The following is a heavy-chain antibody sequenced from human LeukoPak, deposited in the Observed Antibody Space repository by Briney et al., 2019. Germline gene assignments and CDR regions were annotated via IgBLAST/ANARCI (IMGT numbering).Heavy chain of an antibody. Sequence: GGSLRLSYAASGYPFSSYAMHWVRQAPGKGLEWVAVISYDGSNKYYADSVKGRFTISRDNSKNTLYLQMNSLRAEDTAVYYCARVSRDCSSPRCYSDYCGQGTLVTVSS. CDR2: ISYDGSNK. J-gene: IGHJ4*02. V-gene: IGHV3-30*04. CDR1: GYPFSSYA. D-gene: IGHD2-2*01. CDR3: ARVSRDCSSPRCYSDY.